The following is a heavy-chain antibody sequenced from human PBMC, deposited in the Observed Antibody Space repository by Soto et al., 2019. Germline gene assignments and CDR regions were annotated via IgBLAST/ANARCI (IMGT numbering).Heavy chain of an antibody. V-gene: IGHV4-61*08. J-gene: IGHJ4*02. CDR2: IAYSGTT. Sequence: QVHLQESGPGLVKPSETLSLLCTVSGVSVSSRGFYWSWIRQSPERALEWIGYIAYSGTTNYNPSLKSRVTISVDTSNNQFSLRLSSVTAADTAVYFCARDYITHPNYHFDYWGQGTRVTVSS. D-gene: IGHD1-20*01. CDR1: GVSVSSRGFY. CDR3: ARDYITHPNYHFDY.